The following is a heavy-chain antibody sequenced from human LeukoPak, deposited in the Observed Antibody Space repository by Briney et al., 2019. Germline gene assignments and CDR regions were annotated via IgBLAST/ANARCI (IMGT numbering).Heavy chain of an antibody. V-gene: IGHV3-23*01. CDR3: WKVGVRILSDF. CDR1: GFTFSNYA. Sequence: EGSVRVSCAASGFTFSNYAMNWVRQAPGKGLEWVSSISCKGGNTYYAHTVKGRFTISRDNSKNTLYLQMNSLRAEGTAGYYCWKVGVRILSDFCGKGNPVTVSS. D-gene: IGHD2-15*01. J-gene: IGHJ6*04. CDR2: ISCKGGNT.